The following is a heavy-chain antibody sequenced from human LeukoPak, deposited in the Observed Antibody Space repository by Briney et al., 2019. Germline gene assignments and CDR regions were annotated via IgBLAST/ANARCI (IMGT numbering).Heavy chain of an antibody. CDR2: IYYSGST. V-gene: IGHV4-59*12. Sequence: SETLSLTCTVSGGSISSYYWSWIRQPPGKGLEWIGYIYYSGSTNYNPSFKSRVTISVDTSKNQFSLILSSVTAADTAVYYCARGRGYCSSTSCYAHYYYYYMDVWGKGTTVTVSS. CDR3: ARGRGYCSSTSCYAHYYYYYMDV. J-gene: IGHJ6*03. D-gene: IGHD2-2*01. CDR1: GGSISSYY.